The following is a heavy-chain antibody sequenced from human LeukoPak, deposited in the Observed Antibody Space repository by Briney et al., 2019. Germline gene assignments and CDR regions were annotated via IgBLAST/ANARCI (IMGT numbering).Heavy chain of an antibody. CDR2: INPNSGGT. CDR1: GYTFTGYY. D-gene: IGHD6-13*01. CDR3: ARRLRIAAAGNGFDP. Sequence: GASVKVSCKASGYTFTGYYMHWVRQAPGQGLEWMGWINPNSGGTNYAQKFQGRVTMTRDTSISTAYMELSRLRSDDTAVYYCARRLRIAAAGNGFDPWGQGTLVTVSS. V-gene: IGHV1-2*02. J-gene: IGHJ5*02.